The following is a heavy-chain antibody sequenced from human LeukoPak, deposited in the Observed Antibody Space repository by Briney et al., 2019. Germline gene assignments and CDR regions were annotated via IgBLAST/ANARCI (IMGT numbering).Heavy chain of an antibody. CDR3: ARELIDYGDYVLDY. D-gene: IGHD4-17*01. CDR1: GYTFTSYG. Sequence: GAPVKVSCKASGYTFTSYGISWVRQAPGQGLEWMGWISAYNGNTNYAQKLQGRVTMTTDTSTSTAYMELRSLRSDDTAVYYCARELIDYGDYVLDYWGQGTLVTVSS. V-gene: IGHV1-18*01. CDR2: ISAYNGNT. J-gene: IGHJ4*02.